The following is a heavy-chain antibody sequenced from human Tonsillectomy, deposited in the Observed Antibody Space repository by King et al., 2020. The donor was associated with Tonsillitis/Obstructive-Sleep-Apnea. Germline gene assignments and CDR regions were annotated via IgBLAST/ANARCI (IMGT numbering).Heavy chain of an antibody. Sequence: VQLVESGGGLVKSGGSLRLSCAASGFTFSDYHMSWIRQAPGKGLEWVSYITGSYTYTNYADSVKGRFTISRDNAKNSLYLQMNSLRAEDTAIYYCARALELRSFDYWGQGTLVTVSS. J-gene: IGHJ4*02. CDR2: ITGSYTYT. V-gene: IGHV3-11*06. D-gene: IGHD1-7*01. CDR3: ARALELRSFDY. CDR1: GFTFSDYH.